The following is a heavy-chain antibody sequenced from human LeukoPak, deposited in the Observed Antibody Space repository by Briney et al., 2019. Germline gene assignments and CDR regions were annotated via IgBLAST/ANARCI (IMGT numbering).Heavy chain of an antibody. J-gene: IGHJ6*03. CDR3: ARGGLSYYYMDV. CDR2: MYYSGST. Sequence: SETLSLTCTVSGGSIRSNYWSWIRQPPGKGLEWIGYMYYSGSTNYNPSLKSRVTISVDTSKNQFSLKLSSVTAVDTAVYYCARGGLSYYYMDVWGKGTTVTVSS. V-gene: IGHV4-59*01. CDR1: GGSIRSNY.